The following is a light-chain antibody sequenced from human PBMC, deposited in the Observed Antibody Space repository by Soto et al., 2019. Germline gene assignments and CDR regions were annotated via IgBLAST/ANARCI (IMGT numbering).Light chain of an antibody. Sequence: QSVLTQPPSASGTPGQRVTISCSGSSSNIGSNYVYWYQQLPGTATKLLIYRNNQRPSGVPDRFSGSKSGTSASLAISGLRSEDDADYYCAAWDDSLSVHVVFGGGTKLTVL. J-gene: IGLJ2*01. CDR3: AAWDDSLSVHVV. CDR1: SSNIGSNY. CDR2: RNN. V-gene: IGLV1-47*01.